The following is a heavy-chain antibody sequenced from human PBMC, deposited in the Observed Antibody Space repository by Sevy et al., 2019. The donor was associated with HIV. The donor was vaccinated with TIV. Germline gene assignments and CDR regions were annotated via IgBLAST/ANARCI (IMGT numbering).Heavy chain of an antibody. D-gene: IGHD3-3*01. CDR2: MSGRGDSR. Sequence: GGSLRLSCVGSGFRFGSQAMSWVRQAPGKGLEWVSGMSGRGDSRGYAHSVKGRFTISRDNSKNTVYLQMNSLTAEDTALCYCAKDVPYQSWYDDFWSGSPCFDYWGRGILVTGSS. CDR1: GFRFGSQA. CDR3: AKDVPYQSWYDDFWSGSPCFDY. V-gene: IGHV3-23*01. J-gene: IGHJ4*01.